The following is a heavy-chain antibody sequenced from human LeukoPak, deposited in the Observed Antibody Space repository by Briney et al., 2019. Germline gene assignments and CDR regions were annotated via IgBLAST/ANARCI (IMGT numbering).Heavy chain of an antibody. V-gene: IGHV3-7*01. CDR1: GGSFSGYY. CDR3: ARDQPSVGWGFDS. D-gene: IGHD2-15*01. J-gene: IGHJ4*02. Sequence: HPSETLSLTCAVYGGSFSGYYWSWVRQAPGKGLEWVANIKQDGSEKYYVDSVKGRFTISRDNAKNSLDLQMSDLRAEDTGLYYCARDQPSVGWGFDSWGRGTLVIVSS. CDR2: IKQDGSEK.